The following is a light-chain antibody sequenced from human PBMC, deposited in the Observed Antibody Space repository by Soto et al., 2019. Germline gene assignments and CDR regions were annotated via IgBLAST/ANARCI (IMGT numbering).Light chain of an antibody. CDR1: QSVNVN. Sequence: EVVLTQSPATLSLSPGERATLSCRASQSVNVNLAWHQQKPGQPPRLLIYGASTRAAGVPARFTGSGSGTEFPLTISSLQSDVFAFYYCQQYNHWPPYTLGQGTKREIK. J-gene: IGKJ2*01. V-gene: IGKV3-15*01. CDR2: GAS. CDR3: QQYNHWPPYT.